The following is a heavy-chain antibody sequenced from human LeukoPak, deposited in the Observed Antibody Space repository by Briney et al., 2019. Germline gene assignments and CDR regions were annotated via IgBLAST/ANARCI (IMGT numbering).Heavy chain of an antibody. D-gene: IGHD5-18*01. CDR3: ARDLQLWTTRETRGGAQVGY. CDR1: GGSISSTNW. CDR2: INSDGSSI. V-gene: IGHV3-74*01. Sequence: PSETLSLTCAVSGGSISSTNWWSWVRQPPGKGLVWVSRINSDGSSISYADSVKGRFAISRDNAKNTLYLQMNSLRAEDTAVYYCARDLQLWTTRETRGGAQVGYWGQGTLVTVSS. J-gene: IGHJ4*02.